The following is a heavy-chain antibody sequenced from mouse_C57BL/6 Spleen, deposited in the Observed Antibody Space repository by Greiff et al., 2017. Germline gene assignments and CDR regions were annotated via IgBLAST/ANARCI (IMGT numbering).Heavy chain of an antibody. Sequence: QVQLQQPGAELVKPGASVKLSCKASGYTFTSYWMQWVKQRPGQGLEWIGEIDPSDSYTNYNQKFKGKATLTVDTSSSTAYMQLSSLTSEDSAVYYCATILRSGYFDVWGTGTTVTVSS. V-gene: IGHV1-50*01. J-gene: IGHJ1*03. D-gene: IGHD1-1*01. CDR3: ATILRSGYFDV. CDR2: IDPSDSYT. CDR1: GYTFTSYW.